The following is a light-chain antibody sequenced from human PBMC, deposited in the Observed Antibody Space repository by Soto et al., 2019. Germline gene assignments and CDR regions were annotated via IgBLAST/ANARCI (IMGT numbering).Light chain of an antibody. CDR1: QSISSY. J-gene: IGKJ4*01. CDR2: DAS. Sequence: EIVLTQSPATLSLSPGERATLSCRASQSISSYLAWYQQKPGQAPRLLIYDASNRATGIPARFSGSGSGTDFTLTISSLEPEDFAVYYCQQRINWPRLTFGGGTKVEIK. CDR3: QQRINWPRLT. V-gene: IGKV3-11*01.